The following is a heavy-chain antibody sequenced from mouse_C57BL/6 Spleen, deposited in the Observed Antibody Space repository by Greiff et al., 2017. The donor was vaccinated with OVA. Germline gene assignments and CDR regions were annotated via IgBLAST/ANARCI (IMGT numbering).Heavy chain of an antibody. D-gene: IGHD2-5*01. J-gene: IGHJ2*01. CDR2: INPHNGGT. V-gene: IGHV1-18*01. Sequence: EVKLVESGPELVKPGASVKIPCKASGYTFTDYNMDWVKQSHGQSLEWIGDINPHNGGTIYNHKFKGKAPLTVDTSSSTAYMELRSLISEDTAVYYGARGYSNYVASYDYWGQGTPLTVSS. CDR3: ARGYSNYVASYDY. CDR1: GYTFTDYN.